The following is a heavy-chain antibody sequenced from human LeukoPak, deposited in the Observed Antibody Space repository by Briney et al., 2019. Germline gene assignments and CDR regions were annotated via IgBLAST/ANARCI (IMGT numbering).Heavy chain of an antibody. CDR1: GFTVSSNS. D-gene: IGHD6-13*01. CDR3: ARESSSWLNDYYYYMDV. J-gene: IGHJ6*03. Sequence: GGSLRLSCTVSGFTVSSNSMSWVRQAPGKGLEWVSFIYSDNTHYSDSVKGRFTISRDNSKNTLYLQMNSLRAEDTAVCYCARESSSWLNDYYYYMDVWGKGTTVTVSS. V-gene: IGHV3-53*01. CDR2: IYSDNT.